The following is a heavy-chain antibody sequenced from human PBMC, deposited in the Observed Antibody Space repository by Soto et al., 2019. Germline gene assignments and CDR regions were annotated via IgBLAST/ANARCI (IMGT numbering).Heavy chain of an antibody. Sequence: GASVKVSCKASGGTFSSYAISWVRQAPGQGLEWMGGIIPIFGTANYAQKFQGRVTITADESTSTAYMELSSLRSEDTAVYYCARDPSAPHNCGGDCYSDYWGQGTLVTVYS. CDR1: GGTFSSYA. J-gene: IGHJ4*02. CDR2: IIPIFGTA. D-gene: IGHD2-21*02. V-gene: IGHV1-69*13. CDR3: ARDPSAPHNCGGDCYSDY.